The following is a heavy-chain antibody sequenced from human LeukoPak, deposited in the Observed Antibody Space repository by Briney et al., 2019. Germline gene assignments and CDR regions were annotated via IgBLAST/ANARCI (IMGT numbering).Heavy chain of an antibody. V-gene: IGHV4-34*01. J-gene: IGHJ4*02. Sequence: SETLSLTCTVSGGSISSYYWSWIRQPPGKGLEWIGEINHSGSTNYNPSLKSRVTISVDTSKNQFSLKLSSVTAADTAVYYCARRRRGYSYGPFDYWGQGTLVTVSS. CDR3: ARRRRGYSYGPFDY. CDR2: INHSGST. CDR1: GGSISSYY. D-gene: IGHD5-18*01.